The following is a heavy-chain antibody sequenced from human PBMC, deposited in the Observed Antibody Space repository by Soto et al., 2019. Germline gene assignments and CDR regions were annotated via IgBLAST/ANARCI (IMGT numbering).Heavy chain of an antibody. V-gene: IGHV4-34*01. J-gene: IGHJ4*02. Sequence: PSETLPLTCAFYGWSCSGYYWVLIRQPPGKGLEWIGEINHSGSTNYNPSLKSRVTISVDTSKNQFSLKLSSVTAADTAVYYCARSPRSRSGSYYNHAYYFDYWGQGTLVTVSS. CDR3: ARSPRSRSGSYYNHAYYFDY. CDR1: GWSCSGYY. CDR2: INHSGST. D-gene: IGHD3-10*01.